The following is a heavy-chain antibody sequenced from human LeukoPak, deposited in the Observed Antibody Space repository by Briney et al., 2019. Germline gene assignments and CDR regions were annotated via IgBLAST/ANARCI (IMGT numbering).Heavy chain of an antibody. Sequence: QPGGSLRLSCAASGFTFSSYGMHWVRQAPGKGLEWVAFIRYDGSNKYYADSVKGRFTISRDNSKNTLYLQMNSLRAEDTAVYYCAKDRDQKRYSSSSTFDYWGQGTLVTVSS. CDR3: AKDRDQKRYSSSSTFDY. V-gene: IGHV3-30*02. D-gene: IGHD6-6*01. CDR1: GFTFSSYG. J-gene: IGHJ4*02. CDR2: IRYDGSNK.